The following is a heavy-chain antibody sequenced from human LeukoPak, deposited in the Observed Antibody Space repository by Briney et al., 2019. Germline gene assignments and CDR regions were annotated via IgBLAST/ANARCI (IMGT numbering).Heavy chain of an antibody. Sequence: SVKVSCKASGGTFSSYAISWVRQAPGQGLEWMGRIIPILGIANYAQKFQGRVTITADKSTSTAYMELSSLRSEDTAVYYCAREYSSSFVDYWGQGTLVTVSS. V-gene: IGHV1-69*04. J-gene: IGHJ4*02. CDR2: IIPILGIA. CDR1: GGTFSSYA. D-gene: IGHD6-6*01. CDR3: AREYSSSFVDY.